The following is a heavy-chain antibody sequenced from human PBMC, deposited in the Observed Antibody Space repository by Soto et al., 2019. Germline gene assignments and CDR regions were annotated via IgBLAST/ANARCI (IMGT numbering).Heavy chain of an antibody. CDR3: ASAGSVLSSLSWLAP. V-gene: IGHV4-4*08. CDR1: SGSISHYY. CDR2: IQNSGDT. D-gene: IGHD3-16*01. Sequence: SETLSLTCSISSGSISHYYWSWIRQPPGKGLEWIGCIQNSGDTKYNPSLRSRITMSMDTSKNQFSLKLASVTSADTAVYYCASAGSVLSSLSWLAPWGQGVPVTLSS. J-gene: IGHJ5*02.